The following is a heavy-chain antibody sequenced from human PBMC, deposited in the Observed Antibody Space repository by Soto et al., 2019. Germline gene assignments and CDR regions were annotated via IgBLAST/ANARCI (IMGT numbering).Heavy chain of an antibody. V-gene: IGHV1-18*01. CDR3: ARDLSSSFIAVAATEYYATVA. Sequence: GQGLEWMGWISAYNGYTNYAQKLQGRVTMTTDTSTSKAYMELRSLRSDDTAVYYCARDLSSSFIAVAATEYYATVAGCQGNTSTVS. D-gene: IGHD6-19*01. CDR2: ISAYNGYT. J-gene: IGHJ6*02.